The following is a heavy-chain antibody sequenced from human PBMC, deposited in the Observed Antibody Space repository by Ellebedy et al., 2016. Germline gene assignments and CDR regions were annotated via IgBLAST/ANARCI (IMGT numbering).Heavy chain of an antibody. CDR3: ARECTSGCGYYYGMDV. V-gene: IGHV4-38-2*02. Sequence: GSLRLSXTASGFTFSGYSMNWIRQPPGKGLEWIGSFYYTGSTHYNPSLKSRVTISIDTSKNQFSLRLSSVTAAETAVYYCARECTSGCGYYYGMDVWGQGTTVTVSS. J-gene: IGHJ6*02. CDR2: FYYTGST. D-gene: IGHD6-19*01. CDR1: GFTFSGYS.